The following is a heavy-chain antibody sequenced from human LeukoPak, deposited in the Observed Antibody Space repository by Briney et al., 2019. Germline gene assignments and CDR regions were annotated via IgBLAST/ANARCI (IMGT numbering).Heavy chain of an antibody. V-gene: IGHV3-30*18. CDR1: GFSFGYYA. CDR3: AKSLGCSGDYCYPDY. Sequence: GGSLRLSCAASGFSFGYYAMHWVRRAPGKGLEWVSLISYDGSDTYYADSVKGRFTISRDNSKNTLYLQMNSLRAEDTAMYYCAKSLGCSGDYCYPDYWGQGTLVTVSS. J-gene: IGHJ4*02. CDR2: ISYDGSDT. D-gene: IGHD2-15*01.